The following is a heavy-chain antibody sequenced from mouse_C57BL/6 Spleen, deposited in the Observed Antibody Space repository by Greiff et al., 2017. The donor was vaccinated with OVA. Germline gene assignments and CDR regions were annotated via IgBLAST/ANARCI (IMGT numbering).Heavy chain of an antibody. CDR3: AREGPYYSNFAY. CDR2: IHPNSGNT. V-gene: IGHV1-64*01. Sequence: QVQLQQPGAELVKPGASVKLSCKASGYTFTSYWMHWVKQRPGQGLEWIGMIHPNSGNTNYNEKFKSKATLTVDKSSSTAYMQLSSLTSEDSAVYYCAREGPYYSNFAYWGQGPTLTVSS. D-gene: IGHD2-5*01. CDR1: GYTFTSYW. J-gene: IGHJ2*01.